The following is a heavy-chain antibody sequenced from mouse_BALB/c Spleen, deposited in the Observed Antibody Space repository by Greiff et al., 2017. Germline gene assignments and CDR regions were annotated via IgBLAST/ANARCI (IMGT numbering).Heavy chain of an antibody. CDR2: IDPSDSET. J-gene: IGHJ1*01. Sequence: QVQLQQPGAELVKPGAPVKLSCKASGYTFTSYWMNWVKQRPGRGLEWIGRIDPSDSETHYNQKFKDKATLTVDKSSSTAYIQLSSLTSEDSAVYYCARRTYYYGSSYWWYFDVWGAGTTVTVSS. D-gene: IGHD1-1*01. V-gene: IGHV1-69*02. CDR3: ARRTYYYGSSYWWYFDV. CDR1: GYTFTSYW.